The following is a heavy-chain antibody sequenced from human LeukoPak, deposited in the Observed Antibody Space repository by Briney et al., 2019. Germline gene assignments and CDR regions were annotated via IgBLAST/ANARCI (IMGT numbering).Heavy chain of an antibody. CDR3: ARHRSKWLQSSFDY. Sequence: SETLSLTCTVSGGSINSSSYYWGWIRQPPGKGLEWIGSIFYSGNTYDNPSLKSRVTISVDTSKNQSSLKLNSVTAADTAVYYCARHRSKWLQSSFDYWGQGTLVTVSS. CDR1: GGSINSSSYY. D-gene: IGHD5-24*01. CDR2: IFYSGNT. V-gene: IGHV4-39*01. J-gene: IGHJ4*02.